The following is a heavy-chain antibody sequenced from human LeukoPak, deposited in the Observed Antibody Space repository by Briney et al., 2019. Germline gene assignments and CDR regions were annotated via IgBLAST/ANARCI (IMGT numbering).Heavy chain of an antibody. Sequence: GGSLRLSCAASGFTFSGHYIDWVRQAPGKGLEWVGRTRDKVHSYTTEYAASVKGRFTISRDDPKKSVYLQMNSLKTEDTAVYYCATAIGDSTAYYYFDFWGQGTLVTVSS. CDR2: TRDKVHSYTT. CDR3: ATAIGDSTAYYYFDF. J-gene: IGHJ4*02. V-gene: IGHV3-72*01. D-gene: IGHD3-22*01. CDR1: GFTFSGHY.